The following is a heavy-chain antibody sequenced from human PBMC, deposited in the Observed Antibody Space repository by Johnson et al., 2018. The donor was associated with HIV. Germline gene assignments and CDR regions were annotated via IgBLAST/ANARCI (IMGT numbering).Heavy chain of an antibody. CDR3: ARQHNYDSSGQGGGLDI. V-gene: IGHV3-20*04. J-gene: IGHJ3*02. Sequence: VQLVESGGGVVRPGGSLRLSCAGSGFIFDDYDMTWVRQPPGKGLEWVSGINWNGGRTGYADSVKGRLPISRENAKNSLSLQMNSLRAEDTALYYCARQHNYDSSGQGGGLDIWGQGTMVTVSS. D-gene: IGHD3-22*01. CDR2: INWNGGRT. CDR1: GFIFDDYD.